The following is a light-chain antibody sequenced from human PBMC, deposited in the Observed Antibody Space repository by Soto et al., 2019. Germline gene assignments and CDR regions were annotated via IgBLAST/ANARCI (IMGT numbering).Light chain of an antibody. CDR3: SSKRSSSTPYV. Sequence: QSVLTQPPSVSEAPRQRVTISCSGSSSNIGNNAVNWYQQLPGQAPKIVIYYDDLLTSGVSDRFSGSKSGNTASLTISGLQAEDEADYYCSSKRSSSTPYVFGTGTKLTVL. J-gene: IGLJ1*01. CDR1: SSNIGNNA. CDR2: YDD. V-gene: IGLV1-36*01.